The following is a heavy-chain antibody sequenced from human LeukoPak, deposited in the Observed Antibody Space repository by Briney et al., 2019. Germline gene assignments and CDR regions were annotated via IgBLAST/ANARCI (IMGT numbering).Heavy chain of an antibody. J-gene: IGHJ4*02. V-gene: IGHV4-59*01. Sequence: SETLSLTCTVSGGSISSYYSSWIRQPPGKGLEWIGYIYYSGSTNYNPSLKSRVTISVDTSKNQFSLKLSSVTAADTAVYYCARSSGYAEPDYFDYWGQGTLVTVSS. CDR3: ARSSGYAEPDYFDY. D-gene: IGHD5-12*01. CDR1: GGSISSYY. CDR2: IYYSGST.